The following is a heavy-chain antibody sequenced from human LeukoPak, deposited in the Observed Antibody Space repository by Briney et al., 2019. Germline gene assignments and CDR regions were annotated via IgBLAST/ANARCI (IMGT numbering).Heavy chain of an antibody. V-gene: IGHV1-69*04. CDR1: GGTFSSYA. D-gene: IGHD5/OR15-5a*01. CDR2: IIPLFDIR. CDR3: AGADGSSYSLDETFDY. J-gene: IGHJ4*02. Sequence: SVKVSCKASGGTFSSYAINWVRQAPGQGLEWMGRIIPLFDIRNYAQKFQGRVTITADKSTSTAYMELSSLRSEDTALYYCAGADGSSYSLDETFDYWGQGTLVTVSS.